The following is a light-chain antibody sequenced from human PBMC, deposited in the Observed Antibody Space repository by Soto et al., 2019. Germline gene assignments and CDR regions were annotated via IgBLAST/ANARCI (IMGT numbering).Light chain of an antibody. J-gene: IGKJ4*01. Sequence: IQMTQSPSSLSASVGDRVTITCRASQGISNYLAWYQQKPGKVPKLLIYAASTLQSGVPSRFSGSGSGTLFTLTISSLQPEDVAIFYCKKYNSPPLTCGGGPKVDIK. CDR1: QGISNY. V-gene: IGKV1-27*01. CDR3: KKYNSPPLT. CDR2: AAS.